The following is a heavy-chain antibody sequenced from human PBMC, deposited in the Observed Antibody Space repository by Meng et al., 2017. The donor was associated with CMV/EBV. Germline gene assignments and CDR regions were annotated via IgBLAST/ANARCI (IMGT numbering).Heavy chain of an antibody. Sequence: CAASGFTFSSYSMNWVRQAPGEGLEWVSSISSSSSYIYYADSVKGRFTISRDNAKNSLYLQMNSLRAEDTAVYYCARDQRYRKAFDYWGQGTLVTVSS. CDR1: GFTFSSYS. CDR3: ARDQRYRKAFDY. J-gene: IGHJ4*02. CDR2: ISSSSSYI. D-gene: IGHD1-26*01. V-gene: IGHV3-21*01.